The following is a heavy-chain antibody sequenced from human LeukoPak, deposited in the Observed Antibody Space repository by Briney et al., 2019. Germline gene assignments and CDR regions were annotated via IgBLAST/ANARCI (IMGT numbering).Heavy chain of an antibody. V-gene: IGHV1-8*03. D-gene: IGHD3-16*01. J-gene: IGHJ6*03. CDR1: GYTFTSYD. CDR2: TNPNSGNT. Sequence: ASVKVSCKASGYTFTSYDINWVRQATGQGLEWMGWTNPNSGNTGYAQKFQGRVTITRNTSISTAYMELSSLRSEDTAVYYCARAPYYYYYMDVWGKGTTVTVSS. CDR3: ARAPYYYYYMDV.